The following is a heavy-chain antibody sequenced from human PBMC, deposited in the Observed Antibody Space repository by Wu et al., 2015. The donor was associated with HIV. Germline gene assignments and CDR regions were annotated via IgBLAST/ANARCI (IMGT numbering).Heavy chain of an antibody. D-gene: IGHD6-25*01. CDR2: IITHNGGT. J-gene: IGHJ4*02. V-gene: IGHV1-18*01. CDR3: ARGGGSGWPVFDN. Sequence: QVQLVQSATELKKPGASVKVSCKTSGYTFDNYAFTWVRQAPGQGLEWMGWIITHNGGTHYAQKLKDRITMTTDRSTSTAYMELRSLTSDDTATYYCARGGGSGWPVFDNWGQGTVIIVSS. CDR1: GYTFDNYA.